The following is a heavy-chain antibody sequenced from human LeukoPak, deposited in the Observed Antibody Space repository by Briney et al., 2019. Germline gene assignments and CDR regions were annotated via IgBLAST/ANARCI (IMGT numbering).Heavy chain of an antibody. CDR3: ARHVPHSSLFFVVVPAANAFDY. J-gene: IGHJ4*02. Sequence: SETLSLTCAVYGGSFSGYYWSWIRQPPGKGLEWIGEINHSGSTNYNPSLKSRVTISVDTSKNQFSLKLSSVTAADTAVYYCARHVPHSSLFFVVVPAANAFDYWGQGTLVTVSS. D-gene: IGHD2-2*01. CDR2: INHSGST. CDR1: GGSFSGYY. V-gene: IGHV4-34*01.